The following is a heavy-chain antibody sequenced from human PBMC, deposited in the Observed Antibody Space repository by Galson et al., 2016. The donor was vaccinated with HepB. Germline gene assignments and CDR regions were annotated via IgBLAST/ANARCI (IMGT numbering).Heavy chain of an antibody. CDR2: IKSKSAGGTT. CDR3: ATGFSSGN. V-gene: IGHV3-15*01. D-gene: IGHD3-3*01. Sequence: SLRLSCAASGFTFSNTWMVWVRQPPGKELEWIGRIKSKSAGGTTDYAAPVKGRFTISRDDSKNTLYLQLNTLNSEDTAVYYCATGFSSGNWGQGTLVTVSS. CDR1: GFTFSNTW. J-gene: IGHJ4*02.